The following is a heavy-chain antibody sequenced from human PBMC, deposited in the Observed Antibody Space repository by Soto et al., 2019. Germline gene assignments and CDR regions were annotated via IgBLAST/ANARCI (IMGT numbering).Heavy chain of an antibody. Sequence: SLRLSCAASGFTFSSYAMHWVRQAPGKGLEWVAVISYDGSNKYYADSVKGRFTISRDNSKNTLYLQMNSLRAEDTAVYYCARDRYYYDSSGYYPSGMDVWGQGTTVTVSS. J-gene: IGHJ6*02. D-gene: IGHD3-22*01. CDR1: GFTFSSYA. CDR3: ARDRYYYDSSGYYPSGMDV. CDR2: ISYDGSNK. V-gene: IGHV3-30-3*01.